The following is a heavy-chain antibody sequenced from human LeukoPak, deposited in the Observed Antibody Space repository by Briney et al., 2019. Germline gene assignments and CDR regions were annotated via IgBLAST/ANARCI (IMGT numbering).Heavy chain of an antibody. V-gene: IGHV3-30*18. Sequence: PGRSLRLSCAASGFTFSSYGMHWVRQAPGKGLEWVAVISYDGSNEYYADSVKGRFTISRDNSKNTLYLQMNSLRAEDTAVYYCAKDQTSTGQLDYWGQGTLVTVSS. J-gene: IGHJ4*02. D-gene: IGHD1-1*01. CDR3: AKDQTSTGQLDY. CDR2: ISYDGSNE. CDR1: GFTFSSYG.